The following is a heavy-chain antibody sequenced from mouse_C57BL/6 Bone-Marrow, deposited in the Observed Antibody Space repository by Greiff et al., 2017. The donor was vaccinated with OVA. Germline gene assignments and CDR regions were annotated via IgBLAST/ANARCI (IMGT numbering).Heavy chain of an antibody. D-gene: IGHD1-1*01. V-gene: IGHV1-15*01. CDR1: GYTFTDYE. J-gene: IGHJ4*01. Sequence: VQLQQSGAELVRPGASVTLSCKASGYTFTDYEMHWVKQTPVHGLEWIGAIDPETGGTAYNQKFKGKAILTADKSSSTAYMELRSLTSEDSAVYYCTRNYGMAYAMDYWGQGTSVTVSS. CDR3: TRNYGMAYAMDY. CDR2: IDPETGGT.